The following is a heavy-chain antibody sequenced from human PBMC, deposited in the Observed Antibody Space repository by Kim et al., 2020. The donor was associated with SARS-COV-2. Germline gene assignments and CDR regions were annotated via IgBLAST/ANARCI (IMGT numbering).Heavy chain of an antibody. CDR2: ITGSGAGT. CDR3: TKNLQNHYFDS. Sequence: VGSLRLSCAASGFTFSSYVMRWVRQAPGKGLEWVSSITGSGAGTYYADSVKGRFTISRDNSKNTLSLQMTSLRAEDTAVYYCTKNLQNHYFDSWGQGTLV. CDR1: GFTFSSYV. D-gene: IGHD4-4*01. J-gene: IGHJ4*02. V-gene: IGHV3-23*01.